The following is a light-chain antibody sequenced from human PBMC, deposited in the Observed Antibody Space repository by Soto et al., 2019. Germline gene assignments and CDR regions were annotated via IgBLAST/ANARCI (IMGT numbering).Light chain of an antibody. CDR2: DAS. CDR3: QQYNSYSHT. J-gene: IGKJ2*01. V-gene: IGKV1-5*01. CDR1: QSISSW. Sequence: DIQMTQSPSTLSASVGDRVTITCRASQSISSWLAWYQQKPGKAPKLLIYDASSLESGDPSRFRGSGSGTKFTLTISRLQAEDFATCYCQQYNSYSHTFGQGTKLEIK.